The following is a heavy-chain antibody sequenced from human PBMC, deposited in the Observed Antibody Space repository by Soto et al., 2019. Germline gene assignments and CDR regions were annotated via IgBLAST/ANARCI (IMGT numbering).Heavy chain of an antibody. V-gene: IGHV4-39*01. CDR3: ARHALLQPLDY. CDR2: IYYSGST. Sequence: TSGTLSLTCTVSGGSISSSSYYWGWVRQPPGKGLEWIGSIYYSGSTYYNPSLKSRVTISVDTSKNQFSLKLSSVTAADTAVYYCARHALLQPLDYWGQGTLVTVSS. CDR1: GGSISSSSYY. J-gene: IGHJ4*02. D-gene: IGHD5-18*01.